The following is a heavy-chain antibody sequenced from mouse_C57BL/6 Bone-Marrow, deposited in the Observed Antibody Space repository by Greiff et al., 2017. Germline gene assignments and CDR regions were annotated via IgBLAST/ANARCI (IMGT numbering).Heavy chain of an antibody. V-gene: IGHV1-64*01. CDR2: IHPNSGST. CDR1: GYTFTSYW. D-gene: IGHD2-3*01. CDR3: ARTYDGYYPNWDERAWFAY. Sequence: QVQLQQPGAELVKPGASVKLSCKASGYTFTSYWKHWVKQRPGQGLEWIGMIHPNSGSTNYNEKFKSKATLTVDKSSSTAYMQLSSLTSEDSAVYYCARTYDGYYPNWDERAWFAYWGQGTLVTVSA. J-gene: IGHJ3*01.